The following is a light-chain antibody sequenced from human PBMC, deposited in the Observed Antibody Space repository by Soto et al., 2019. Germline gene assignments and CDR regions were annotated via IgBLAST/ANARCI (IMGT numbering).Light chain of an antibody. J-gene: IGKJ4*01. Sequence: EIVLTQSPATLSLSPGERATLSCRASQNVGSYLAWYQQKPGQAPRLLIYDASNRATGIPARFSGSGSGTEFTLTITSLEPEDFAFYYCQQRGNWPLTFGGGTKLEIK. V-gene: IGKV3-11*01. CDR2: DAS. CDR1: QNVGSY. CDR3: QQRGNWPLT.